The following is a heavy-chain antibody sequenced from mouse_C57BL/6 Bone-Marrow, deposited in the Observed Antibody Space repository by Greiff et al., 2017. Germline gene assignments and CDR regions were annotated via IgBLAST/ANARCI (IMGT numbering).Heavy chain of an antibody. D-gene: IGHD1-2*01. CDR1: GFTFNTYA. J-gene: IGHJ3*01. Sequence: VQLKESGGGLVQPKGSLKLSCAASGFTFNTYAMHWVRQAPGKGLEWVARISSTSSNYATYYADSVKDRFTISRDDSQSMLYLQMNNLKTEDTAMYYCVRSLAWFAYWGQGTLVTVSA. CDR3: VRSLAWFAY. CDR2: ISSTSSNYAT. V-gene: IGHV10-3*01.